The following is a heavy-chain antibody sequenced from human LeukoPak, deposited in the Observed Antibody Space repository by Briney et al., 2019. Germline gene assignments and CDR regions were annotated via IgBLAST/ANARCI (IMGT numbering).Heavy chain of an antibody. Sequence: GGSLRLSCAASGFTFSSYWMSWVPQAPGKGLEGVANIKQDGSEKYYVDSVKGRFTISRDNAKNSLYLQMNSLRAEDTAVYYCARVAEYQPFDYWGQGTLVTVSS. D-gene: IGHD2-2*01. V-gene: IGHV3-7*01. CDR1: GFTFSSYW. J-gene: IGHJ4*02. CDR2: IKQDGSEK. CDR3: ARVAEYQPFDY.